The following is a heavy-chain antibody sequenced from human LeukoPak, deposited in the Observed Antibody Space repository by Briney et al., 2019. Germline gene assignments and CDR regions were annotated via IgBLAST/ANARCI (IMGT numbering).Heavy chain of an antibody. D-gene: IGHD3-9*01. Sequence: SQTLSLTCAISGDSVSVKSDVWNWIRQSPSRGLEWLGRTYYRSKWINHYATSVKSRIIISPDTSKNQFSLHLNSVTPEDTAVYYCARDADWAYDAFDIWGQGTMVTVSS. CDR3: ARDADWAYDAFDI. V-gene: IGHV6-1*01. CDR2: TYYRSKWIN. CDR1: GDSVSVKSDV. J-gene: IGHJ3*02.